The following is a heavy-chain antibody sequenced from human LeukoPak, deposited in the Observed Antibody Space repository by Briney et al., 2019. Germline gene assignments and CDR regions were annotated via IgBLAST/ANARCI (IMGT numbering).Heavy chain of an antibody. CDR3: AKDTYYDSSGYYSN. CDR1: GFTFDDYA. CDR2: ISWNSGSI. Sequence: GRSLRLSCAASGFTFDDYAMHWVRQAPGKGLEWVSGISWNSGSIGYADSVKGRFTISRDNAKNSLYLQMNSPRAEDTALYYCAKDTYYDSSGYYSNWGQGTLVTVSS. V-gene: IGHV3-9*01. J-gene: IGHJ4*02. D-gene: IGHD3-22*01.